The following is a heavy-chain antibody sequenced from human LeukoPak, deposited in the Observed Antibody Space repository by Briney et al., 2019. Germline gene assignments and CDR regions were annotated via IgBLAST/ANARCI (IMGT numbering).Heavy chain of an antibody. CDR3: ATSKGYCSGGSCSVWFDP. CDR2: VSGSGAGT. Sequence: GGSLRLSCAVSGFTFSDHHMDWVRQAPGKGLEWVSTVSGSGAGTYYADSVKGRFTISRDNSKNTLYLQMNSLRAEDTAVYYCATSKGYCSGGSCSVWFDPWGQGTLVTVSS. D-gene: IGHD2-15*01. CDR1: GFTFSDHH. V-gene: IGHV3-23*01. J-gene: IGHJ5*02.